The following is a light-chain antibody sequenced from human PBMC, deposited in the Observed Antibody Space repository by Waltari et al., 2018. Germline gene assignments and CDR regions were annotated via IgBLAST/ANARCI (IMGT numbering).Light chain of an antibody. CDR3: CSYAGRGTYV. Sequence: QSALTQPASVSGTPGQSITISCSGTTSEVGRYDLFSWYQQHPGEAPKLLICEVFKRPPDTSSRFSGAKSGSTASLTISGLQPEDEADYYCCSYAGRGTYVFGSGTKVTVL. CDR2: EVF. J-gene: IGLJ1*01. V-gene: IGLV2-23*02. CDR1: TSEVGRYDL.